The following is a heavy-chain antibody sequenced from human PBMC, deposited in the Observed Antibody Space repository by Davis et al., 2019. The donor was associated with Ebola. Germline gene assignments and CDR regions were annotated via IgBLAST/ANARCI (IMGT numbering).Heavy chain of an antibody. CDR3: ARDRIAVAGTGWFDP. D-gene: IGHD6-19*01. CDR2: ISYDGSNK. J-gene: IGHJ5*02. Sequence: PGGSLRLSCAASGFTFSSYSINWVRQAPGKGLEWVAVISYDGSNKYYADSVKGRFTISRDNSKNTLYLQMNSLRAEDTAVYYCARDRIAVAGTGWFDPWGQGTLVTVSS. CDR1: GFTFSSYS. V-gene: IGHV3-30*03.